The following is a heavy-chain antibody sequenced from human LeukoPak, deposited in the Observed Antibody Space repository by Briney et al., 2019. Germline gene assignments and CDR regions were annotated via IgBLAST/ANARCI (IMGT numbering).Heavy chain of an antibody. Sequence: SETLSLTCAVYGGSFSGYYWSWIRQPPGKGLEWIGEINHSGSTNYNPSLKSRVTISVDTSKNQFSLKLSSVTAADTAVYYCARAPEYSSGWRLYYYYMDVWGKGTTVTVSS. V-gene: IGHV4-34*01. CDR1: GGSFSGYY. D-gene: IGHD6-19*01. CDR3: ARAPEYSSGWRLYYYYMDV. J-gene: IGHJ6*03. CDR2: INHSGST.